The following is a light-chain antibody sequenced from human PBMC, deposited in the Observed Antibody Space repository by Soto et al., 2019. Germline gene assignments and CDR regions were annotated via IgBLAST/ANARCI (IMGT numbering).Light chain of an antibody. CDR2: KAS. CDR1: RSISSW. Sequence: DIQMTQSPSTLSASVGGTVTITCRASRSISSWLAWYQQKPGIAPKLLIYKASTLQSGVPSRFRGSEYGTDFTLTISRLQPDDSATYYCQQYDVYSTFGQGTKVEIK. J-gene: IGKJ1*01. V-gene: IGKV1-5*03. CDR3: QQYDVYST.